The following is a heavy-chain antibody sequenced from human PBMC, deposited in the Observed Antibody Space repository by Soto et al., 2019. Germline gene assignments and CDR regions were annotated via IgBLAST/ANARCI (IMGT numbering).Heavy chain of an antibody. D-gene: IGHD3-10*01. J-gene: IGHJ5*02. CDR2: IYYSGST. CDR3: ARGSGSYYKGNWFDP. CDR1: GSSISSYY. V-gene: IGHV4-59*01. Sequence: PSETLSLTCTVSGSSISSYYWSWIRQPPGKGLEWIGYIYYSGSTNYSPSLKSRVTISVDTSKNQFSLRLSSVTAADTAVYYCARGSGSYYKGNWFDPWGQGALVTVSS.